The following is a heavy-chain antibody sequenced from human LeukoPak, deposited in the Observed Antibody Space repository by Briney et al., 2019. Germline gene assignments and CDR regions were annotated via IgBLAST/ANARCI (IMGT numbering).Heavy chain of an antibody. CDR3: ASSTQISKYADY. V-gene: IGHV3-74*01. D-gene: IGHD2-2*01. J-gene: IGHJ4*02. CDR1: GFTFSSYW. Sequence: GGSLRLSCAASGFTFSSYWLHWVRQAPGKGLVWVSRINSDGSITTYADSVRGRFTISRDNAKSTLYLQMNSLRAEDTAVYYCASSTQISKYADYWGQGALVTVSS. CDR2: INSDGSIT.